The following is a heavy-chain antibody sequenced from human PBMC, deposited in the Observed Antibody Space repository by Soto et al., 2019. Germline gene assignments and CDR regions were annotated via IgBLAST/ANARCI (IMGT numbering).Heavy chain of an antibody. V-gene: IGHV4-59*01. CDR2: IYYSGST. CDR3: FFSSRRRHTSYYYG. Sequence: KGLEWIGYIYYSGSTNYNPSLKSRVTISVDTSKNQFSLKLSSVTAADTAVYYFFFSSRRRHTSYYYG. D-gene: IGHD2-21*01. J-gene: IGHJ6*01.